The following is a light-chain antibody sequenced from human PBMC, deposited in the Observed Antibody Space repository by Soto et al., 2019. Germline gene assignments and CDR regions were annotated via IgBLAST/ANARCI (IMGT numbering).Light chain of an antibody. J-gene: IGLJ1*01. CDR3: SSYTSSTSYV. CDR1: SSDVGGYNH. CDR2: EVT. Sequence: QSVLTQPASVSGSPGQSITISCIGTSSDVGGYNHVSWYQQHPGKAPKLMIYEVTNRPSGVSNRFSGSKSGNTASLTISGLQAEDEADYYCSSYTSSTSYVFGTGTKLTVL. V-gene: IGLV2-14*01.